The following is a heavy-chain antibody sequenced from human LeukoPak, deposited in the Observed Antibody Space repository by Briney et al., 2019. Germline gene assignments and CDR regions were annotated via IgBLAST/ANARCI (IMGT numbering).Heavy chain of an antibody. Sequence: PGGSLRLSCAASGFTFSSYAMSWVRQAPGKGLEWVSGISGSGDTTYYADSVKGRFTISRDNSKNTLYLQMNSLRVEDTAVYYCAKDLMVYAQSPDYWGQGTLVTVSS. V-gene: IGHV3-23*01. CDR2: ISGSGDTT. CDR3: AKDLMVYAQSPDY. CDR1: GFTFSSYA. J-gene: IGHJ4*02. D-gene: IGHD2-8*01.